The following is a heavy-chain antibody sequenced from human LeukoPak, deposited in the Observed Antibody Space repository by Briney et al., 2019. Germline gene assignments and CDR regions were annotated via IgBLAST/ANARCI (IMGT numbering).Heavy chain of an antibody. V-gene: IGHV3-30*03. CDR1: GFAFSSDW. D-gene: IGHD2-15*01. CDR3: ARDRDAPAKYYFDY. Sequence: PGGSLRLSCAASGFAFSSDWMHWVRQAPGKGLGWVAVISNDGRDKHYADSVKGRFTFSRDNSKNTVYLQMNSLRAEDTAVYYCARDRDAPAKYYFDYWGQGTLVTVSS. J-gene: IGHJ4*02. CDR2: ISNDGRDK.